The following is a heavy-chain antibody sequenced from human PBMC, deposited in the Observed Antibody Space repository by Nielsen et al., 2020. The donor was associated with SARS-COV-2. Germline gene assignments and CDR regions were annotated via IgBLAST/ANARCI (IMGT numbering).Heavy chain of an antibody. Sequence: GESLKISCTASGFTFGYYAMSWFRQAPGKGLEWVGFIRSKAYGGTTEYAASVKGRFTISRDDSKSIAYLQMNSLKTEDTAVYYCTRVFFGYCSSTSCPHFDYWGQGTLVTVSS. CDR1: GFTFGYYA. CDR3: TRVFFGYCSSTSCPHFDY. V-gene: IGHV3-49*03. J-gene: IGHJ4*02. D-gene: IGHD2-2*03. CDR2: IRSKAYGGTT.